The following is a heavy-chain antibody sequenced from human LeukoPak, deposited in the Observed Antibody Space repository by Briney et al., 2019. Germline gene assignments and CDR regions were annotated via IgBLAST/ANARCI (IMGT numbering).Heavy chain of an antibody. CDR2: IYYSGST. J-gene: IGHJ6*02. V-gene: IGHV4-59*08. D-gene: IGHD6-25*01. CDR1: GGSISSYY. Sequence: PSETLSLTCTVSGGSISSYYWSWFRQPPGKGLEWIGYIYYSGSTNYNPSLKSRVTISVDTSKNQFSLKLSSVTAADTAVYYCARQGGYPVHGMDVWGQGTTVTVSS. CDR3: ARQGGYPVHGMDV.